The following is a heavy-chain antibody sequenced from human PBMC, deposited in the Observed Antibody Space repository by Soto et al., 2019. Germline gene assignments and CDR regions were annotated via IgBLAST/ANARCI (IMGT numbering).Heavy chain of an antibody. J-gene: IGHJ4*01. CDR2: ITGSGGGT. Sequence: GRSLRLSCAASGFTFSSSAMTWVRQAPGKGLEWVSAITGSGGGTYYADSVKGRFAISRDNSKNTLYLQMDSLRAGDTAVYYWAKSTGCSWGIGNWGQGTQVTVAS. V-gene: IGHV3-23*01. CDR1: GFTFSSSA. D-gene: IGHD6-13*01. CDR3: AKSTGCSWGIGN.